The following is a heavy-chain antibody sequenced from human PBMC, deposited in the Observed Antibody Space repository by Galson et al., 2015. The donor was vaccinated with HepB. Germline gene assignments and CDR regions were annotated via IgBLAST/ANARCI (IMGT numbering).Heavy chain of an antibody. CDR3: AVAQSYSGARYYFDY. CDR1: GYSFTSYW. J-gene: IGHJ4*02. V-gene: IGHV5-51*01. CDR2: IYPGDSDT. D-gene: IGHD1-26*01. Sequence: QSGAEVKKPGESLKISCKGSGYSFTSYWIGWVRQMPGKGLEWMGIIYPGDSDTRYSPSFQGQVTISADKSISTAYLQWSSQKASDTAMYYCAVAQSYSGARYYFDYWGQGTPVTVSS.